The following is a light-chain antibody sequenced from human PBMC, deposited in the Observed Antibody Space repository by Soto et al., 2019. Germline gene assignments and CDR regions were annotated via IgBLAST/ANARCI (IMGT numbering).Light chain of an antibody. CDR3: QQHGSLLTWT. Sequence: EIVLTQSPGTLSLSPGDRATLSCRASQSVSSSYLAWYQQKPGQAPRLLIYAASSRATGIPDRFSGSGSGTDFTLTISRLEPEDFAVYYCQQHGSLLTWTFGQGTKVDIK. V-gene: IGKV3-20*01. J-gene: IGKJ1*01. CDR1: QSVSSSY. CDR2: AAS.